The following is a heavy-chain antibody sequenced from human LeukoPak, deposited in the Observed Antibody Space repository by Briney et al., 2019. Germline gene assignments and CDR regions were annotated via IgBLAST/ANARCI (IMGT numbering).Heavy chain of an antibody. Sequence: PSETLSLTCAVYGGSFSGYYWSWIRQPPGKGLEWSGEIDHSGSTNYNPSLKSRVTISVDTSKNQFSLKLSSVTAADTAVYYCARRPRITMVRGVIIYFDYWGQGTLVTVSS. V-gene: IGHV4-34*01. CDR3: ARRPRITMVRGVIIYFDY. CDR1: GGSFSGYY. D-gene: IGHD3-10*01. J-gene: IGHJ4*02. CDR2: IDHSGST.